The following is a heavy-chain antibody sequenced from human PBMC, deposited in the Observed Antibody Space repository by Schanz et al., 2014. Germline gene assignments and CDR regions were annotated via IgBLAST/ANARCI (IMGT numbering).Heavy chain of an antibody. CDR3: ATASSPVREAGAGSSFHL. CDR2: IKGKTDGGTA. V-gene: IGHV3-15*01. D-gene: IGHD6-13*01. J-gene: IGHJ5*02. Sequence: EVQLVESGGGLVKPGGSLRLSCATSGLTFTSAWMSWVRQAPGKGLEWVGRIKGKTDGGTADYAAPVKGRFSISRDDSQSTLYLQMNSLKIEDTAVYYCATASSPVREAGAGSSFHLWGQGTLVTVSS. CDR1: GLTFTSAW.